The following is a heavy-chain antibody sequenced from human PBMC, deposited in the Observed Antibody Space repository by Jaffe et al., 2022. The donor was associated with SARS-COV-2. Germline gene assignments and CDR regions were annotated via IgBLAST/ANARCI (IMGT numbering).Heavy chain of an antibody. D-gene: IGHD1-7*01. J-gene: IGHJ6*02. Sequence: QVQLQESGPGLVKPSQTLSLTCTVSGGSVNSGSFRWTWIRQSAGRGLEWLGHIYASGSTNYNPSLKSRVSISLDTSKNQFSLKLTSVTAADTAVYYCARDGTGRRPPKVELRKNYYYYGMDVWGQGTTVTVSS. CDR3: ARDGTGRRPPKVELRKNYYYYGMDV. CDR2: IYASGST. V-gene: IGHV4-61*02. CDR1: GGSVNSGSFR.